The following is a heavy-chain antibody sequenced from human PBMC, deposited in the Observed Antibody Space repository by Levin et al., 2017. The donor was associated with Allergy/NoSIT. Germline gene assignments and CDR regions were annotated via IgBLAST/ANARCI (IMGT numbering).Heavy chain of an antibody. D-gene: IGHD3-16*02. V-gene: IGHV3-49*04. Sequence: GESLKISCTGSGFTFGDYAMSWVRQAPGKGLEWVGFIRNKAHGGTTEYAASVKGRLTISSDDSKSIAYLQMNSLKTEDTAVYFCARGGPPNYDYNWGSYRDGYFDYWGQGTLVTVS. J-gene: IGHJ4*02. CDR1: GFTFGDYA. CDR3: ARGGPPNYDYNWGSYRDGYFDY. CDR2: IRNKAHGGTT.